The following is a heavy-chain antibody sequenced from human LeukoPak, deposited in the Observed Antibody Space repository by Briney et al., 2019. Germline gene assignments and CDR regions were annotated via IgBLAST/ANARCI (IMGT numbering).Heavy chain of an antibody. V-gene: IGHV3-74*01. CDR3: ARGRGGSYHY. Sequence: GGSLRLSCAASGFTFSNDWMRWVRQAPGKGLVWVSRINTDGSTTTYADSVKGRFTISRDNAKNTLYLQMNSLRVEDTAVYYCARGRGGSYHYWGQGTLVTVSS. D-gene: IGHD1-26*01. CDR1: GFTFSNDW. J-gene: IGHJ4*02. CDR2: INTDGSTT.